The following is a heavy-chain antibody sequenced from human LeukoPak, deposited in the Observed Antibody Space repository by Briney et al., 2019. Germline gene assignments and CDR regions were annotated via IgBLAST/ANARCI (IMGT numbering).Heavy chain of an antibody. J-gene: IGHJ6*03. Sequence: SQTLSLTCAISGDSVSSNSAAWNWIRQSPSRGLEWLGRTYYRSKWYNDYAVSVKSRITINPDTSKNQFSLQLNSVTPEDTAVYYCARGGRDSSSWYDGDYYYYYMDVWGKGTTVTVSS. V-gene: IGHV6-1*01. D-gene: IGHD6-13*01. CDR2: TYYRSKWYN. CDR1: GDSVSSNSAA. CDR3: ARGGRDSSSWYDGDYYYYYMDV.